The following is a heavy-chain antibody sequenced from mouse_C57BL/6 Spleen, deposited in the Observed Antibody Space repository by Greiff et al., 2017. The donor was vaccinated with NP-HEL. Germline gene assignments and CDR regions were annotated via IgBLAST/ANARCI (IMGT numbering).Heavy chain of an antibody. CDR1: GYTFTSYW. CDR3: ARSGPGVYFDY. J-gene: IGHJ2*01. Sequence: QVQLQQPGAELVKPGASVKLSCKASGYTFTSYWMHWVKQRPGQGLEWIGMIHPNSGSTNYNEKFKSKATMTVDKSSSTAYMQLSSLTSEDAAVYYCARSGPGVYFDYWGQGTTLTVSS. D-gene: IGHD3-1*01. V-gene: IGHV1-64*01. CDR2: IHPNSGST.